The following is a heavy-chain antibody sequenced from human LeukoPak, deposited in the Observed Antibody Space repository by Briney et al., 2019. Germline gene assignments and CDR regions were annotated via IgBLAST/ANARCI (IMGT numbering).Heavy chain of an antibody. V-gene: IGHV4-4*07. Sequence: SETLSLTCTVSGGSISSYYWSWIRQPAGKGLEWIGRIYTSGSTNYNPSLKSRVTMSVDTSKNQFSLKLSSVTAADTAEYYCARDPRFDDLRFLEWDSSYYYYYMDVWGKGTTVTVSS. CDR1: GGSISSYY. J-gene: IGHJ6*03. CDR3: ARDPRFDDLRFLEWDSSYYYYYMDV. CDR2: IYTSGST. D-gene: IGHD3-3*01.